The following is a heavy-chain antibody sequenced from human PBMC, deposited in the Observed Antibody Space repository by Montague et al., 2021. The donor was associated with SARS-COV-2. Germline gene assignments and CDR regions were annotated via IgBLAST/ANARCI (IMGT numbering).Heavy chain of an antibody. Sequence: SETLSLTCTVSGGSISNYYWSWIRQSPGKGLEWIAYMYYSGSTKYNPSLKSRATISVDTSKNQFSLTLSSMTAADTAVYYCARARGGTIFVVIGGYYGMDIWGQGTTVTVS. CDR1: GGSISNYY. J-gene: IGHJ6*02. V-gene: IGHV4-59*01. CDR2: MYYSGST. D-gene: IGHD3-3*01. CDR3: ARARGGTIFVVIGGYYGMDI.